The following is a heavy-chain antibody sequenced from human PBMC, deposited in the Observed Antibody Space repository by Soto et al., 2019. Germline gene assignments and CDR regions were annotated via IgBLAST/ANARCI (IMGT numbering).Heavy chain of an antibody. Sequence: ASGKVSCKTSVYRFSDYGINWVRQAPGQGLELLWWISPYSDFTSXSHIVQGRVXMSIDSSSRTSXMDLRXLRSDDTAIYFCARDLPPKDYWCQGTLVTDSS. J-gene: IGHJ4*02. CDR3: ARDLPPKDY. CDR1: VYRFSDYG. V-gene: IGHV1-18*01. CDR2: ISPYSDFT.